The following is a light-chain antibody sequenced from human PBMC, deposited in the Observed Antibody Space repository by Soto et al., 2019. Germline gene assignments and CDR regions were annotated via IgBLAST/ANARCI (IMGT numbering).Light chain of an antibody. V-gene: IGKV3-20*01. CDR2: GAS. CDR1: QSVSSSY. CDR3: QQYGNARPWT. J-gene: IGKJ1*01. Sequence: EIVLTQSPGTLSLSPGERATLSCSASQSVSSSYLAWYQQKPGQAPRLLIHGASSRATGIPDRFSGSGSGTDFTLTISSLGREDCAVYYCQQYGNARPWTFGQGTKVQIK.